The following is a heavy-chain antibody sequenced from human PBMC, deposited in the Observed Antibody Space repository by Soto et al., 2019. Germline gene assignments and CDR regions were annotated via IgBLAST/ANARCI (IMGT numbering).Heavy chain of an antibody. CDR1: GFTLSSYS. D-gene: IGHD6-19*01. V-gene: IGHV3-21*01. CDR2: ISSSSSYI. CDR3: ARAWKWLVQSLYYYGMDV. J-gene: IGHJ6*02. Sequence: PGGSLRLSCAASGFTLSSYSMNWVRQAPGKGLEWVSSISSSSSYIYYADSVKGRFTISRDNAKNSLYLQMNSLRAEDTAVYYCARAWKWLVQSLYYYGMDVWGQGTTVTVSS.